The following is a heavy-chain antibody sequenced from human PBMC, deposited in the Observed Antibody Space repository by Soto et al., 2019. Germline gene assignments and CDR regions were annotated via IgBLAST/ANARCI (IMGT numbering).Heavy chain of an antibody. J-gene: IGHJ6*02. CDR1: GGTFSSYA. CDR2: IIPIFGTA. Sequence: QVQLVQSGAEVKKPGSSVKVSCKASGGTFSSYAISWVRQAPGQGLEWMGGIIPIFGTANYAQKFQGRVTITADESTSTAYMELSSLRSEDTAVYYCARHPSYDILTGYYRHYYYYGMDVWGQGTTVTVSS. V-gene: IGHV1-69*01. CDR3: ARHPSYDILTGYYRHYYYYGMDV. D-gene: IGHD3-9*01.